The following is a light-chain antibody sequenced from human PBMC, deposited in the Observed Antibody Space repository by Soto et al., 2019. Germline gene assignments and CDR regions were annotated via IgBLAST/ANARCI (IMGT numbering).Light chain of an antibody. CDR3: QQRSNWPPVT. Sequence: EIVLTQSPATLSLSPGERATLSCRASQSVSSYLAWYPQNPGQAPRLLIYDASNRATGIPARFSGSGSGTDFTLTISSLEPEDFAIYYCQQRSNWPPVTFGGGTKVEIK. CDR2: DAS. V-gene: IGKV3-11*01. J-gene: IGKJ4*01. CDR1: QSVSSY.